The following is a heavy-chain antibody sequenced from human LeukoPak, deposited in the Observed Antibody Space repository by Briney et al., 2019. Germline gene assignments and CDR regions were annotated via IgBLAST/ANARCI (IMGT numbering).Heavy chain of an antibody. CDR2: IWYDGSNK. D-gene: IGHD1-26*01. CDR1: GFTFSSYG. CDR3: AKGFLYSGSYFDAFDI. J-gene: IGHJ3*02. V-gene: IGHV3-33*06. Sequence: GRSLRLSCAASGFTFSSYGMHWVRQAPGKGLEWVAVIWYDGSNKYYADSVKGRFTISRDNSKNTLYLQMNSLRAEDTAVYYCAKGFLYSGSYFDAFDIWGQGTMVTVSS.